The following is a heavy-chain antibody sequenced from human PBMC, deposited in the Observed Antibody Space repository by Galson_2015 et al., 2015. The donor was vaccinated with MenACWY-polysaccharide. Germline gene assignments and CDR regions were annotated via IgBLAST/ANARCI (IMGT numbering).Heavy chain of an antibody. CDR3: VKAHETSGWNRGPGY. CDR1: GFTLTSYT. Sequence: SLRLSCAASGFTLTSYTMSWIRQAPGKGPEWVTVISLDGRNTYYADPVKGRFTISRDNSKNTLYLQMHDLRAEDTAVYYCVKAHETSGWNRGPGYWGQGTLVTVSS. D-gene: IGHD1-1*01. CDR2: ISLDGRNT. J-gene: IGHJ4*02. V-gene: IGHV3-23*01.